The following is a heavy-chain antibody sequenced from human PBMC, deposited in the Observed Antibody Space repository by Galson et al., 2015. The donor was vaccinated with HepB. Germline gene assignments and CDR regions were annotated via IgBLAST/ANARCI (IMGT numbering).Heavy chain of an antibody. CDR1: GDSISSGDYH. Sequence: TLSLTCTVSGDSISSGDYHWTWIRQPPGKGLEWIGYIYYSGSTYYSPSLKSRVTISVDTSKNQFSLKLRSVAAADTAVYYCARDTVVVVAAEGYYYGMDVWGQGTTVTVSS. D-gene: IGHD2-15*01. CDR2: IYYSGST. J-gene: IGHJ6*02. V-gene: IGHV4-30-4*01. CDR3: ARDTVVVVAAEGYYYGMDV.